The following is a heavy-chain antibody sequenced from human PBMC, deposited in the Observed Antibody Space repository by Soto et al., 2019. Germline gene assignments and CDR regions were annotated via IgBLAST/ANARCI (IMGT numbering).Heavy chain of an antibody. CDR3: ARHAAYDSVWGKSDGSDY. CDR1: RGSTSSNSYY. D-gene: IGHD3-16*01. J-gene: IGHJ4*02. V-gene: IGHV4-39*01. CDR2: MYYSGAT. Sequence: ASETMSLTGTVARGSTSSNSYYWDWIRQPPGKGLEWIGSMYYSGATYHNPSLQSRVTISVDTSKNQFSLHLSSVTAADTAVYYCARHAAYDSVWGKSDGSDYWGQGTLVTVSS.